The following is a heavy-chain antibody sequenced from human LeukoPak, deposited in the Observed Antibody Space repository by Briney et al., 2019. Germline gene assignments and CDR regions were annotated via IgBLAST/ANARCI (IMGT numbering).Heavy chain of an antibody. Sequence: GGSLRLSCAASGFTFSTYDMHWVRQATGKGLEWVSGIGTAGDIYYPGSVKGRFTISRENAKNSLYPQVNSLRAGDTAVYYCARAGYSSTWYSRYFDLWGRGTLVTVSS. V-gene: IGHV3-13*01. CDR1: GFTFSTYD. J-gene: IGHJ2*01. CDR3: ARAGYSSTWYSRYFDL. CDR2: IGTAGDI. D-gene: IGHD6-13*01.